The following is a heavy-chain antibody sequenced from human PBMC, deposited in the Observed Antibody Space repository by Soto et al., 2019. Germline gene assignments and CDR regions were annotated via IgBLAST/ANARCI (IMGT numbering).Heavy chain of an antibody. CDR3: ARDPTPAHYSSAIDGFDY. CDR2: INPNSGGT. J-gene: IGHJ4*02. Sequence: ASVKVSCKASGYTFTGYYMHWVRQAPGQGLEWMGWINPNSGGTNYAQKFQGWVTMTRDTSISTAYMELSRLRSDDTAVYYCARDPTPAHYSSAIDGFDYWGQGTLVTVSS. D-gene: IGHD6-25*01. CDR1: GYTFTGYY. V-gene: IGHV1-2*04.